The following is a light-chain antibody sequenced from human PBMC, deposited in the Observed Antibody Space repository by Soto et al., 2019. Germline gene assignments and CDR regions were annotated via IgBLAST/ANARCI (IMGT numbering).Light chain of an antibody. CDR3: QQYGHSLP. CDR2: GAS. J-gene: IGKJ4*01. Sequence: EIMLTQSPGTLSLSPGERATLSCRASQSVNNNYLAWYQQKRGQAPRVLVYGASTRASGIPDRFSGSGSGTDFTLTISRLEPEDFAVYYCQQYGHSLPFCGGTKVEIK. V-gene: IGKV3-20*01. CDR1: QSVNNNY.